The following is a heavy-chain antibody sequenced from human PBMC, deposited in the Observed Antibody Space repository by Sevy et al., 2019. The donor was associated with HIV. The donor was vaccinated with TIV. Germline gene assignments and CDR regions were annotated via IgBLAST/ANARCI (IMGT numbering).Heavy chain of an antibody. CDR3: AREAIFGVVTGGWFDP. D-gene: IGHD3-3*01. Sequence: GGSLRLSCAASGFTFSSYGMEWVRQAPGKGLEWVALIWYDGSNKYYADSVKGRFTISRDNSKNTLYLQMNSLRAEDTAVYYCAREAIFGVVTGGWFDPWGQGTLVTVSS. J-gene: IGHJ5*02. CDR2: IWYDGSNK. V-gene: IGHV3-33*01. CDR1: GFTFSSYG.